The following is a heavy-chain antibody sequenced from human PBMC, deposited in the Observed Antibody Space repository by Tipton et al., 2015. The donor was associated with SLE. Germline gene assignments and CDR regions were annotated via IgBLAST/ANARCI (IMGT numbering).Heavy chain of an antibody. Sequence: TLSLTCTVSGGSISSSSYYWGWIRQPPGRGLEWIGSIYYSGSTYYNPSLKSRVTIYVDTSKNQFSLTLSSVTAADTAVHYCAGYTSGWYNGPDYWGQGTLVTVSS. CDR3: AGYTSGWYNGPDY. J-gene: IGHJ4*02. D-gene: IGHD6-19*01. CDR1: GGSISSSSYY. CDR2: IYYSGST. V-gene: IGHV4-39*01.